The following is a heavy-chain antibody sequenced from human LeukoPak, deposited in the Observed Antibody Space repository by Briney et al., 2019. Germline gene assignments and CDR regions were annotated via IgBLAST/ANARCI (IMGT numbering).Heavy chain of an antibody. CDR1: GYTLTELS. D-gene: IGHD2-2*01. V-gene: IGHV1-24*01. CDR3: ATGGPYCSSTSCYHMDV. Sequence: ASVKVSCKVSGYTLTELSMHWVRQAPGKGLEWMGGFDPEDGETIYAQKFQGRVTMTEDTSTDTAYMELSNLRSEDTAVYYCATGGPYCSSTSCYHMDVWGKGTTVTVSS. CDR2: FDPEDGET. J-gene: IGHJ6*03.